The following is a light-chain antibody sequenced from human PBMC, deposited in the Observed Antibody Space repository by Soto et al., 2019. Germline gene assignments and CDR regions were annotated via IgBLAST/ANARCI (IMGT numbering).Light chain of an antibody. J-gene: IGLJ1*01. CDR3: FSYTSSGTYV. Sequence: QSVLTQTASVSGSPGQSITMSCTGTSSDVGGYNFVSWYQQHPGKAPKLIVHEVANRLSGVSGRFSGSKSGNTALLTISGLQAEDETDYYCFSYTSSGTYVFGTGTKVTVL. CDR2: EVA. CDR1: SSDVGGYNF. V-gene: IGLV2-14*03.